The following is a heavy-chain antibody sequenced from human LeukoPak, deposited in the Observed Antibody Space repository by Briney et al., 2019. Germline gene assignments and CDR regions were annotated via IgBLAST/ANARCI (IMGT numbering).Heavy chain of an antibody. CDR1: GFTFSSYE. CDR3: AKHGLPLVVISAPLDY. CDR2: ISSSGSTI. D-gene: IGHD2-15*01. V-gene: IGHV3-48*03. J-gene: IGHJ4*02. Sequence: PGGSLRLSCAASGFTFSSYEMNWVRQAPGKGLEWVSYISSSGSTIYYADSVKGRFTISRDNAKYSLYLQINRLRDEDTAVYYCAKHGLPLVVISAPLDYWGQGTLVTVAS.